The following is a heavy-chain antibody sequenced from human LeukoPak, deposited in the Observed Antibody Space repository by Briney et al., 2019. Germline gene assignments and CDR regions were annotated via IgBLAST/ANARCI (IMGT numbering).Heavy chain of an antibody. CDR1: GFTFSSYA. J-gene: IGHJ4*02. D-gene: IGHD5-18*01. V-gene: IGHV3-30-3*01. CDR3: ARAPVGIQLWLQGYFDY. Sequence: GGSLRLSCAASGFTFSSYAMHWVRQAPGKGLEWVAVISYDGSNKYYADSVKGRFTISRDNSKNTLYLQMNSLRAEDTAVYYCARAPVGIQLWLQGYFDYWGQGTLVTVSS. CDR2: ISYDGSNK.